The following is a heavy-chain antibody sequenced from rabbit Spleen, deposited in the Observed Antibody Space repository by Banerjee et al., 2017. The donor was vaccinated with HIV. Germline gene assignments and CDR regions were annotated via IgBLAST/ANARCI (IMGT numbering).Heavy chain of an antibody. CDR1: GFSFSSSAY. CDR3: ARGEHFSVGFSAFAIYLDL. J-gene: IGHJ4*01. D-gene: IGHD6-1*01. CDR2: IDTGSGST. Sequence: QSLEESGGDLVKPGASLTLTCTASGFSFSSSAYMCWVRQAPGKGLEWIACIDTGSGSTDYASWVNGRFTISKTSSTTVDLKRTSLTAADTASYFCARGEHFSVGFSAFAIYLDLWGPGSLVTVS. V-gene: IGHV1S40*01.